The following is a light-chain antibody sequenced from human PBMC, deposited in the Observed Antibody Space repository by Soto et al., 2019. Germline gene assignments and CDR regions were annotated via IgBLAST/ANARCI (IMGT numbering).Light chain of an antibody. CDR2: KAS. J-gene: IGKJ1*01. CDR1: QSISSW. V-gene: IGKV1-5*03. CDR3: QQYLSYPWT. Sequence: DIQMTQSPSILSASVGDRVTITCRASQSISSWLAWFQQMPGKAPNLLIYKASNLQSGVPSRFSGSGSGTDFTLTITSLQPDDFATYYCQQYLSYPWTFGQGTRVDVK.